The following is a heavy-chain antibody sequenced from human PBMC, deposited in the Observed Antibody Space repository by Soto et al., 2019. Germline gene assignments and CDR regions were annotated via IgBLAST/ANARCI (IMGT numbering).Heavy chain of an antibody. CDR3: AIDRPWEYGSGLFDY. Sequence: QVQLQESGQGLVKPSQTLSLTCTVSGGSISSGGYYWSWIGQHPGKGLEWFGYIYYSGRTYYNPSLKSRVTILVDTSKNQFSLKLSSVTAADTAVYYCAIDRPWEYGSGLFDYWCQGTLVTVSS. J-gene: IGHJ4*02. V-gene: IGHV4-31*03. CDR2: IYYSGRT. CDR1: GGSISSGGYY. D-gene: IGHD3-10*01.